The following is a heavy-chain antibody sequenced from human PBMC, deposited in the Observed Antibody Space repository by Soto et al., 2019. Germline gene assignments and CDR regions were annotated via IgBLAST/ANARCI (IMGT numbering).Heavy chain of an antibody. J-gene: IGHJ4*02. CDR2: IKRKTDGETI. V-gene: IGHV3-15*07. CDR3: STQEYSSNWYYFEY. Sequence: PGGSLRLSFAASGFTFSNAWMTWVRQAPGKGLEWVGRIKRKTDGETIHYAAPVKGRFTISRDDSKNTLYLQMNSLKIEDTAVYYCSTQEYSSNWYYFEYWGQGALVTVSS. D-gene: IGHD6-13*01. CDR1: GFTFSNAW.